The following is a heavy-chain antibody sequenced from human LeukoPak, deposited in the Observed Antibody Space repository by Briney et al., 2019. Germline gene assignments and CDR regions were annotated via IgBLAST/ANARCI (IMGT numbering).Heavy chain of an antibody. CDR1: GISFSSHG. J-gene: IGHJ4*02. CDR2: ICYDGSNI. D-gene: IGHD3-22*01. V-gene: IGHV3-33*01. CDR3: ARARNDYDSNGFSFLDY. Sequence: PGTSLRLSCAASGISFSSHGMHWVRQAPGKGLDWVAVICYDGSNIYYADSVKGRFTISRDNSKNTLYLQMYSLRAEDTALYYCARARNDYDSNGFSFLDYWGQGRLVTVSS.